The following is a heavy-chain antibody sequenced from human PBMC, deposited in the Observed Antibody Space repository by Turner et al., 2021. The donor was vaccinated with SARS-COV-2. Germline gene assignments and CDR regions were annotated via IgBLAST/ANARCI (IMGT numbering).Heavy chain of an antibody. D-gene: IGHD6-19*01. J-gene: IGHJ4*02. V-gene: IGHV4-59*08. CDR3: AIRSRSGGWGVWDN. CDR2: LSYSGST. Sequence: QVQLQESGPGLVQPSETLSLTCTISGGSISTYYWSWIRQPPGKRLELIGYLSYSGSTNYNPSLKSRVTISVDTYKNQFSLNLISVTGADTAVYYCAIRSRSGGWGVWDNWGQGTLVTVSS. CDR1: GGSISTYY.